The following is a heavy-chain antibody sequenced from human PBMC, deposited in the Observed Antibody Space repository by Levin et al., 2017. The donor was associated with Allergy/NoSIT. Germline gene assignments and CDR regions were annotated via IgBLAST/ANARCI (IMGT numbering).Heavy chain of an antibody. CDR2: FDPEDGET. J-gene: IGHJ4*02. D-gene: IGHD3-10*01. CDR1: GYTLTELS. V-gene: IGHV1-24*01. Sequence: GESLKISCKVSGYTLTELSMHWVRQAPGKGLEWMGGFDPEDGETIYAQKFQGRVTMTEDTSTDTAYMELSSLRSEDTAVYYCATLGGITMVRGADYWGQGTLVTVSS. CDR3: ATLGGITMVRGADY.